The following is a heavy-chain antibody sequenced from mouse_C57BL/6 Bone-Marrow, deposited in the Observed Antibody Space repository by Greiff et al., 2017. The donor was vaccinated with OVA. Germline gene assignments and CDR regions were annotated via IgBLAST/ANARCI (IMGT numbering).Heavy chain of an antibody. D-gene: IGHD2-5*01. CDR2: ISYSGST. Sequence: EVQRVESGPGLAKPSQTLSLTCSVTGYSITSDYWNWIRKFPGNKLEYMGYISYSGSTYYNPSLKSRISITRDTSKNQYYLQLNSVTTEDTATYYCARTYYSNTGAMDYWGQGTSVTVSS. CDR1: GYSITSDY. J-gene: IGHJ4*01. V-gene: IGHV3-8*01. CDR3: ARTYYSNTGAMDY.